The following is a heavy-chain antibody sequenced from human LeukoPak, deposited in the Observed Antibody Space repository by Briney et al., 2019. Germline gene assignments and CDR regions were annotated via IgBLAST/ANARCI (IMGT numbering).Heavy chain of an antibody. J-gene: IGHJ4*02. Sequence: ASVKVSCKASGYTFTGYYMHWVRQAPGQGVEWMGWINPNSGGTNYAQKFQGRVNMTRDTSISTAYMELSRLRSDDTAVYYCARNSYYDFWSGYSFDYWGQGTLVTVSS. CDR2: INPNSGGT. CDR1: GYTFTGYY. CDR3: ARNSYYDFWSGYSFDY. V-gene: IGHV1-2*02. D-gene: IGHD3-3*01.